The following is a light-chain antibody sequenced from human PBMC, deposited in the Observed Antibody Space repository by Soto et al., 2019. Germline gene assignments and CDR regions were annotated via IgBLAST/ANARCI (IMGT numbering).Light chain of an antibody. CDR3: QQYNNWPPLT. J-gene: IGKJ4*01. CDR1: QSAGTN. Sequence: EIVMTQSPVTLSVSPGGGATLSCRASQSAGTNLAWYQQQPGQPPRLLIYGASIRATGVPARFSGSGSGTEFTLTISSLQSEDVAVYYCQQYNNWPPLTFGGGTKVEIE. V-gene: IGKV3-15*01. CDR2: GAS.